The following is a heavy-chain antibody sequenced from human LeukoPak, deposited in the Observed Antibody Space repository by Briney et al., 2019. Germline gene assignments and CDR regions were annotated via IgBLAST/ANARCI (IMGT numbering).Heavy chain of an antibody. V-gene: IGHV1-3*01. D-gene: IGHD3-3*01. CDR3: ARDTIFGVVMGPDY. CDR1: GGTFSSYA. Sequence: ASVKVSCKASGGTFSSYAISWVRQATGQGLEWMGWSNAGNGNTKYSQKFQGRVTITRDTSASTAYMEPSSLRSEDTAVYYCARDTIFGVVMGPDYWGQGTLVTVSS. J-gene: IGHJ4*02. CDR2: SNAGNGNT.